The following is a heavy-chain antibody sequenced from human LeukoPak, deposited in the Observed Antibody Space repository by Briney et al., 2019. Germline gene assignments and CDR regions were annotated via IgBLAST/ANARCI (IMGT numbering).Heavy chain of an antibody. Sequence: ASVKVSCKASGYTFTSYGISWVRQAPGQGLEWMGWISAYNGNTNYAQKLQGRVPMTTDTSTSTAYMELRSLRSDDTAVYYCASRDSSGSEYFQHWGQGTLVTVSS. J-gene: IGHJ1*01. CDR3: ASRDSSGSEYFQH. V-gene: IGHV1-18*01. CDR1: GYTFTSYG. D-gene: IGHD6-19*01. CDR2: ISAYNGNT.